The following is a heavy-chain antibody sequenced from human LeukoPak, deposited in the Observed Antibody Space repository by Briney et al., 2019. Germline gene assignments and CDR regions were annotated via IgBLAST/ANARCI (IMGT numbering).Heavy chain of an antibody. Sequence: ASVKASSKASGYTFTTYGISWVRQAAGHRLEWMGWISAYNGNTNYAQKLQGRVTMTTDTSTSTAYMELRSLRSDDTAVYYCAIYRYSGPIDYWGQGTLVTVSS. CDR1: GYTFTTYG. D-gene: IGHD1-26*01. J-gene: IGHJ4*02. V-gene: IGHV1-18*04. CDR2: ISAYNGNT. CDR3: AIYRYSGPIDY.